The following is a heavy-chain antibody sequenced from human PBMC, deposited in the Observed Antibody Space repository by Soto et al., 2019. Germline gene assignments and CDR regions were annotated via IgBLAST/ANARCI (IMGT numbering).Heavy chain of an antibody. V-gene: IGHV3-74*01. CDR2: INDDGIST. CDR3: TSGPRSTSAGTGAF. D-gene: IGHD6-13*01. Sequence: GGSLRLSCAASGFTFSMYWMHWVRQGPGKGPEWVSRINDDGISTNYADSVEGRFTISRDNAKNTLYLQMNALRVEDTAVYYCTSGPRSTSAGTGAFWGQGTLVTVSS. J-gene: IGHJ4*02. CDR1: GFTFSMYW.